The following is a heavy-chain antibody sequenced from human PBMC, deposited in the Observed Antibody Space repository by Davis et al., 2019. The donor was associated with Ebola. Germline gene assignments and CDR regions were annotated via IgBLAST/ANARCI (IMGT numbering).Heavy chain of an antibody. CDR2: ISGGSHSI. V-gene: IGHV3-48*02. Sequence: GESLKISCVASGFTFRDYSMNWVRQTPGKGLEWVSFISGGSHSIFYADSVKGRFTISRHNSQNSLYLQMTSLRDDDTAVYYCAREKFTIAASALQHWGQGTLVTVSS. CDR3: AREKFTIAASALQH. D-gene: IGHD6-13*01. CDR1: GFTFRDYS. J-gene: IGHJ1*01.